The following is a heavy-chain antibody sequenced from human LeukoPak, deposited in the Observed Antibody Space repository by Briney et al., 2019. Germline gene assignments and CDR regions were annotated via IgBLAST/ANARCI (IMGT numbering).Heavy chain of an antibody. CDR1: GGSISRYY. V-gene: IGHV4-59*01. J-gene: IGHJ5*02. CDR3: AREGTAGTNLNWFDP. Sequence: SETLSLTCTVSGGSISRYYWSWIRQPPGKGLEWIGYISYSGSTNFNPSLKSRVTISVDTSKNQFSLKLSSVTAADTAVYYCAREGTAGTNLNWFDPWGQGTLVTVSS. D-gene: IGHD1-1*01. CDR2: ISYSGST.